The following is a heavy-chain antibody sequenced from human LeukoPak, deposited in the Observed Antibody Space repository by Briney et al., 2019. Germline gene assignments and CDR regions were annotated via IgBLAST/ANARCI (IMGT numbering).Heavy chain of an antibody. CDR2: IYSGGST. CDR3: ARDLGTTVTTYHGY. V-gene: IGHV3-66*01. J-gene: IGHJ4*02. Sequence: GGSLRLFCAASGFTVSSNYMSWVRQAPGKGLEWVSVIYSGGSTYYADSVKGRFTISRDNSKNTLYLQMNSLRAEDTAVYYCARDLGTTVTTYHGYWGQGTLVTVSS. D-gene: IGHD4-11*01. CDR1: GFTVSSNY.